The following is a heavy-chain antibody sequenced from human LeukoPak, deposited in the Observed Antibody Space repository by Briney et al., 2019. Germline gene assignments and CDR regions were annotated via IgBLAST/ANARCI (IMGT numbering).Heavy chain of an antibody. CDR2: IHYGGTA. J-gene: IGHJ4*02. D-gene: IGHD2-2*02. CDR3: ARHLVSSIPTGLDY. Sequence: SETLSLTCTVSGGSISGYSWSWIRQPPGKGLGYIGYIHYGGTANYTPSLRSRVTISVDTSKNQFSLTLTSVTAGDTAVYYCARHLVSSIPTGLDYWGQGALVTVSS. CDR1: GGSISGYS. V-gene: IGHV4-59*08.